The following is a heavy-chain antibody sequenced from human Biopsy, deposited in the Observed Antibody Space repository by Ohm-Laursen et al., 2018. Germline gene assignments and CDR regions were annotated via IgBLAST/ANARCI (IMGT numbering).Heavy chain of an antibody. D-gene: IGHD3-9*01. J-gene: IGHJ1*01. CDR2: NIPILGTG. V-gene: IGHV1-69*06. CDR1: GGTFSNYG. Sequence: GSSVKVSCKVPGGTFSNYGVNWVRQVPGQGLEWLGGNIPILGTGNYAQKFQDRVTVAADTSTSTATMELRSLRSDDTAVYYCATKLTGYFHHWGQGTLVIVSS. CDR3: ATKLTGYFHH.